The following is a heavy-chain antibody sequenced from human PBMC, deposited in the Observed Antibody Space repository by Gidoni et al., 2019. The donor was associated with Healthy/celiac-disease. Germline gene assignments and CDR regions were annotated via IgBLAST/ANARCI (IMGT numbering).Heavy chain of an antibody. J-gene: IGHJ3*02. D-gene: IGHD3-3*01. CDR3: AKAATYYDFWSGYSAGDAFDI. V-gene: IGHV3-30*18. CDR1: GFTFSSYG. CDR2: ISYDGSNK. Sequence: QVQLVESGGGVVQPGRSLRLSCAASGFTFSSYGMHWVRQAPGKGLEWVAVISYDGSNKYYADSVKGRFTISRDNSKNTLYLQMNSLRAEDTAVYYCAKAATYYDFWSGYSAGDAFDIWGQGTMVTVSS.